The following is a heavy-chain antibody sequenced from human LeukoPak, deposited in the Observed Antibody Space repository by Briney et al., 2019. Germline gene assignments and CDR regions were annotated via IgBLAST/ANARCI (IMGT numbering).Heavy chain of an antibody. D-gene: IGHD6-19*01. Sequence: PGGSLRLSCAASGFTFSSYAMHWVRQAPGKGLEWAAVISYDGSNKYYADSVKGRFTISRDNSKNTLYLQMNSLRAEDTAVYYCARDRNSSGWPSYYYYGMDVWGQGTTVTVSS. CDR1: GFTFSSYA. CDR3: ARDRNSSGWPSYYYYGMDV. CDR2: ISYDGSNK. V-gene: IGHV3-30-3*01. J-gene: IGHJ6*02.